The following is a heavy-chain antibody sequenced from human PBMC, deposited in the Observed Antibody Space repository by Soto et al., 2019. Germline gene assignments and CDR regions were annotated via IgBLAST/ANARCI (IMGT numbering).Heavy chain of an antibody. D-gene: IGHD2-2*01. V-gene: IGHV3-9*01. CDR3: AKDKLSKLLWGLMDY. Sequence: GGSLRLSCAASGFTFDDYAMHWVRQAPGKGLEWVSGISWKSGSIGYADAVKGRFTISRDNAKNSLYLQMNSLRAEDTALYYCAKDKLSKLLWGLMDYWGQGTLVTVSS. CDR2: ISWKSGSI. J-gene: IGHJ4*02. CDR1: GFTFDDYA.